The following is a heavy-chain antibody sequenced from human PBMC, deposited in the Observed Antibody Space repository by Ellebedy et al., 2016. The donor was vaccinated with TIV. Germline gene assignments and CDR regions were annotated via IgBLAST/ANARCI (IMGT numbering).Heavy chain of an antibody. V-gene: IGHV3-23*01. D-gene: IGHD1-26*01. J-gene: IGHJ4*02. Sequence: GESLKISCAASGFTFSSYAMSWVRQAPGKGLEWVSAISGSGGSTYYADSVKGRFTISRDNSKNTLYLQMNSLRAEDTAVYYCARGEGIVGATLGYWGQGTLVTVSS. CDR2: ISGSGGST. CDR1: GFTFSSYA. CDR3: ARGEGIVGATLGY.